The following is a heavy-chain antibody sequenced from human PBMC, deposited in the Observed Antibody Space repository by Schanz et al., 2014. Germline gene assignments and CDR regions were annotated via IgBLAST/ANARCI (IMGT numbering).Heavy chain of an antibody. CDR2: ISNDGSIK. V-gene: IGHV3-30-3*01. J-gene: IGHJ4*02. CDR1: GFTFSSYA. Sequence: QLVGSGGGLVQPGGSLRLSCAASGFTFSSYAMHWVRQAPGKGLEWVALISNDGSIKYYADSVKGRFTMSRDNSKNTLYLQMNSLRAEDTAVYYCARANYRRKINFDYWGRGTLVTVSS. D-gene: IGHD3-10*01. CDR3: ARANYRRKINFDY.